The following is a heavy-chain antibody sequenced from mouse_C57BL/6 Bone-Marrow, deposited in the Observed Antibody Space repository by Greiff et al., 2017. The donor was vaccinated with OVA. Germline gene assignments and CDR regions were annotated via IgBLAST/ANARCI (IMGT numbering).Heavy chain of an antibody. J-gene: IGHJ3*01. CDR2: ITHSGET. CDR1: GFPITSGYY. V-gene: IGHV12-3*01. Sequence: QVQLKESGPGLVKPSQSLFLTCSITGFPITSGYYWIWIRQSPGKPLEWMGYITHSGETFYNPSLQSPISITRETSKNQFFLQLNSVTTEDTAMYYCAGDREGLLWFAYWGQGTLVTVSA. D-gene: IGHD3-1*01. CDR3: AGDREGLLWFAY.